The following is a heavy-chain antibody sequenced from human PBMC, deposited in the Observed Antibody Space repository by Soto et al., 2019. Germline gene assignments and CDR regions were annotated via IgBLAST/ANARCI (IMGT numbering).Heavy chain of an antibody. V-gene: IGHV3-7*01. CDR3: AKGCFGATCTWGLFWDY. J-gene: IGHJ4*02. Sequence: EVQLVESGGGLVQQGGSLRLSCAASGFIFSSYWMSWVRQAPGKGLEWVASIKQDGSEIFYVDSVKGRFTISRDNAKNSLCLQMNSLTAEDTAVYYCAKGCFGATCTWGLFWDYWGQGTLVTVSS. CDR1: GFIFSSYW. CDR2: IKQDGSEI. D-gene: IGHD3-10*01.